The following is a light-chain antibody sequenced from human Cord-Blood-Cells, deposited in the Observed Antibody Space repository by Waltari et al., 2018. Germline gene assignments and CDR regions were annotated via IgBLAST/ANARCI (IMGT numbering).Light chain of an antibody. CDR3: QQYNSYSPRT. V-gene: IGKV1-5*01. J-gene: IGKJ1*01. Sequence: DIQMTQSPSTLSASVGDRVTITCRASQSISSWLAWYQQQPGKAPKILIYDASILESGVPSRFSGSGSGTEFTLTISSLQPDEFATYYCQQYNSYSPRTFGQGTKVEIK. CDR1: QSISSW. CDR2: DAS.